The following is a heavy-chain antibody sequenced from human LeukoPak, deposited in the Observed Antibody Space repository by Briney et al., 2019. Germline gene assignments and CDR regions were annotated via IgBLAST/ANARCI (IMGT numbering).Heavy chain of an antibody. D-gene: IGHD6-19*01. Sequence: SVKVSCKASGYTFTGYHMHWVRQAPGQGLEWMGWINPNSGGTNYAQKFQGRVTMTRDTSISTAYMELSRLRSDDTAVYYCARDPSLYSSGWYTVGGNWFDPWGQGTLVTVSS. V-gene: IGHV1-2*02. CDR3: ARDPSLYSSGWYTVGGNWFDP. CDR1: GYTFTGYH. CDR2: INPNSGGT. J-gene: IGHJ5*02.